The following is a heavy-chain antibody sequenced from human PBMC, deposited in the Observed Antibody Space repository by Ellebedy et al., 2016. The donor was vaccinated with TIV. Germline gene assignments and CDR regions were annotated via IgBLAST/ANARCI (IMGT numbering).Heavy chain of an antibody. CDR1: GFTFSGYG. CDR2: ASNDESKM. Sequence: GGSLRLSXAASGFTFSGYGMHWVRQAPGKGLEWVALASNDESKMSLADSVKGRFSISRDNPKNALYLHMNSLRTDDTATYYCARVKWYTDGAFDIWGQGTMVTVSS. CDR3: ARVKWYTDGAFDI. J-gene: IGHJ3*02. V-gene: IGHV3-30*03. D-gene: IGHD1-14*01.